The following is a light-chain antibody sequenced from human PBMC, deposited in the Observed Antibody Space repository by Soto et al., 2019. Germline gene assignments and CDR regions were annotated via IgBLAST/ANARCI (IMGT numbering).Light chain of an antibody. Sequence: QSVLTQPPSVSGAPGQRVTISCAGNSSNIGAGYDVHWFQQLPGTAPKLLVYANTNPPSGVPDRFSGSKSGTSASLAITGLQADDEADYYCQSYDSSLSGYVFGTGTKVTVL. CDR2: ANT. CDR3: QSYDSSLSGYV. CDR1: SSNIGAGYD. J-gene: IGLJ1*01. V-gene: IGLV1-40*01.